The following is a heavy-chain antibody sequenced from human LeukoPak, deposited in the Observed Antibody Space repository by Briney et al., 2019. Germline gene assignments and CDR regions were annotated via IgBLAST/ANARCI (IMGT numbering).Heavy chain of an antibody. V-gene: IGHV3-23*01. CDR1: GLTFSRHG. CDR2: ISGSGDTT. CDR3: AKDDGWLQYNY. J-gene: IGHJ4*02. Sequence: GGSLRLSCAASGLTFSRHGMNWVRQAPGKGLEWVSGISGSGDTTYYADSVKGRFTISRDNSKNTVYLQMNSLRAEDTAVYYCAKDDGWLQYNYWGQGTLVTVSS. D-gene: IGHD5-24*01.